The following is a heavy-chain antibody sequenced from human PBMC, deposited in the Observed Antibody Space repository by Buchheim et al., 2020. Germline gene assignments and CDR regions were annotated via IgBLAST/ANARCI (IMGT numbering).Heavy chain of an antibody. Sequence: EVQLLESGGDLVQPGGSLRLSCAASGFTFSTFWMAWVRQAPGKGLEWVANIKQDGSVRHYTESVKGRFTISRDNAKNSLYLQMKSLRAEDTAIYYCAKVRAHSGFDYFHYWGQGTL. D-gene: IGHD5-12*01. CDR3: AKVRAHSGFDYFHY. J-gene: IGHJ4*02. CDR2: IKQDGSVR. V-gene: IGHV3-7*03. CDR1: GFTFSTFW.